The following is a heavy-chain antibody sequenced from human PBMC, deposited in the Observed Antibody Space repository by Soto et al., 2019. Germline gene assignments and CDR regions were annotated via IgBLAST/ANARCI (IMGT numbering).Heavy chain of an antibody. J-gene: IGHJ4*02. D-gene: IGHD3-22*01. CDR1: GYTFSSYW. CDR3: ARLHNFDNSGSSEGLDY. V-gene: IGHV5-51*01. Sequence: PGESLKISCKASGYTFSSYWIGWVRQMPGKGLEWMGIIYPDDSDTRYIPSFQGQVTMSVDKSVTTAYLQWSSLKASDTAMYYCARLHNFDNSGSSEGLDYWGQGTLVTASS. CDR2: IYPDDSDT.